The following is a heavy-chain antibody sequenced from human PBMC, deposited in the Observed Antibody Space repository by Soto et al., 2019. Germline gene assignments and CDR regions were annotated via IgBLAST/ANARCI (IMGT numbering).Heavy chain of an antibody. J-gene: IGHJ4*02. D-gene: IGHD3-10*01. V-gene: IGHV4-30-4*01. Sequence: SETLSLTCTVSGGSISSGDYYWSWIRQPPGKGLEWIGYIYYSGSTYYKTSLKSRVNTSVDTSKNHFSLKLSFVTASDTAVYYCARVGGFGATTIDYWGQGTLVTVSS. CDR1: GGSISSGDYY. CDR3: ARVGGFGATTIDY. CDR2: IYYSGST.